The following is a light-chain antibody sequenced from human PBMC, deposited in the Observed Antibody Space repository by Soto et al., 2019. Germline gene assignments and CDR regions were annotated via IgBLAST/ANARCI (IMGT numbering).Light chain of an antibody. J-gene: IGKJ2*03. V-gene: IGKV3-20*01. Sequence: EIVLTQSPGTLSLSPGDRVTLSCRASQSVSTNYFSWYQQKPGQAPRLLIYATSSRAVGIPDRFSGSGSGTDFTLTLSRLEPEDFAMYYCHQYGDYNSPRYSFGQGTRLEI. CDR1: QSVSTNY. CDR3: HQYGDYNSPRYS. CDR2: ATS.